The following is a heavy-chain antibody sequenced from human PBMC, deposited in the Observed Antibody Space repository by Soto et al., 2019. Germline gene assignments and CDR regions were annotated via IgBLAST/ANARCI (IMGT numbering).Heavy chain of an antibody. Sequence: QVQLQESGPGLVKASETLSLTCTVSGGSISSNYWNWIRQPPGKGLEWIAYIYDSGSTKYSPSLKNRVTMSVDTSKNQFSLKVTSVTAADPAVYDWARATRVGAADYWGQGTLVTVSS. CDR3: ARATRVGAADY. V-gene: IGHV4-59*01. CDR1: GGSISSNY. CDR2: IYDSGST. J-gene: IGHJ4*02. D-gene: IGHD1-26*01.